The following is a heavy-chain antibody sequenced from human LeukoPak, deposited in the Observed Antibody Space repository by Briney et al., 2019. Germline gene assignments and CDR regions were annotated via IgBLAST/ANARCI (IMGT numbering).Heavy chain of an antibody. J-gene: IGHJ6*03. CDR1: GGSISSYY. V-gene: IGHV4-59*01. D-gene: IGHD6-13*01. CDR3: ARGIAAAGYYYYYYMDV. Sequence: SETLSLTCTVSGGSISSYYWSWIRQPPGKGLEWIGYIYYSGSTNYNPSLKSRVTISVDTSKNQFYLKLSSVTAADTAVYYCARGIAAAGYYYYYYMDVWGKGTTVTISS. CDR2: IYYSGST.